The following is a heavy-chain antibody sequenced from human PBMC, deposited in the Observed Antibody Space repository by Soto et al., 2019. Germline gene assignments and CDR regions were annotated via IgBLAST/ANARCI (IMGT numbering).Heavy chain of an antibody. CDR2: ISWNSGSI. D-gene: IGHD6-19*01. CDR3: AKAGQTGYSSGWLGY. V-gene: IGHV3-9*01. J-gene: IGHJ4*02. CDR1: VFTFDDYA. Sequence: EVQLVESGGGLVQPGRSLRLSCAASVFTFDDYAMHWVRQAPGKGLEWVSGISWNSGSIGYADSVKGRFTISRDNAKNSLYLQMNSLRAEDTALYYCAKAGQTGYSSGWLGYWGQGTLVTVSS.